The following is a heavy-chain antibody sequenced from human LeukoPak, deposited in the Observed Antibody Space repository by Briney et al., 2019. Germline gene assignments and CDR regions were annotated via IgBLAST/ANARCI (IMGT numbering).Heavy chain of an antibody. CDR3: LTGPESWG. V-gene: IGHV3-48*03. J-gene: IGHJ1*01. CDR1: GFTFSSYE. CDR2: ISISGSTI. D-gene: IGHD1-14*01. Sequence: GGSLRLSCAASGFTFSSYEMHWVRQAPGKGMEWLSYISISGSTIYYADSVKGRFTISRDNAKNSLYLQMNSLRDEDTTVYYLLTGPESWGWGQGTLVTVSS.